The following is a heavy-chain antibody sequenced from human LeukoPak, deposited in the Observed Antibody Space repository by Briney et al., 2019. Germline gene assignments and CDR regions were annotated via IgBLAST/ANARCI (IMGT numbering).Heavy chain of an antibody. J-gene: IGHJ5*02. CDR3: ARADYCDTARCYRFDP. CDR1: GGSISSGDYY. D-gene: IGHD2-2*02. V-gene: IGHV4-30-4*08. CDR2: IYYSGST. Sequence: SETLSLTCTVSGGSISSGDYYWSWVRQPPGKGLEWIGYIYYSGSTYYNPSLKSRVTISVDTSKNQFSLKLKSVTAADTAVYYCARADYCDTARCYRFDPWGQGTPVTVSS.